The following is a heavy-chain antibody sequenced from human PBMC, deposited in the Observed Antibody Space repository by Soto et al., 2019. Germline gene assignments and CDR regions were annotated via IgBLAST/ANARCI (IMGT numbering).Heavy chain of an antibody. CDR3: AKREGTASGLFH. Sequence: EVQLVESGGGLVQPGGSLRLSCAASGFTFSDYWIHWVRQAPGKGLVWVSRIKTDGSSTDYADSVKGRFTISRDNARNTLYLQMNSLSAEDTAVYYCAKREGTASGLFHWGQGTLVTVSS. CDR2: IKTDGSST. V-gene: IGHV3-74*01. D-gene: IGHD3-9*01. J-gene: IGHJ4*02. CDR1: GFTFSDYW.